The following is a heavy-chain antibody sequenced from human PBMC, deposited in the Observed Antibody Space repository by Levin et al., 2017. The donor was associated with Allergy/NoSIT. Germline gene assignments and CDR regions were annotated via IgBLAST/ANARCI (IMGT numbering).Heavy chain of an antibody. CDR3: ARSRQPCGSCPHWFDP. V-gene: IGHV1-46*01. CDR2: INPSGGST. CDR1: GYTFTSYY. D-gene: IGHD2-15*01. J-gene: IGHJ5*02. Sequence: GESLKISCKASGYTFTSYYMHWVRQAPGQGLEWMGIINPSGGSTSYAQKFQGRVTMTRDTSTSTVYMELSSLRSEDTAVYYCARSRQPCGSCPHWFDPWGQGTLVTVSS.